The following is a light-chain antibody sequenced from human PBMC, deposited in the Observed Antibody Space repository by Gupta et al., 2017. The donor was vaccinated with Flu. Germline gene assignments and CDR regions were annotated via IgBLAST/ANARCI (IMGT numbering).Light chain of an antibody. J-gene: IGKJ1*01. CDR1: QSITHY. V-gene: IGKV1-39*01. Sequence: SLSASVGDRVTITCRTSQSITHYLNWYQQKPGKAPNLLIYSTSSLQLGVPSRFSGSGSRSGTDFTLTISNLQPEDFATYYCQQSYTTPWTFGQGTKVEV. CDR3: QQSYTTPWT. CDR2: STS.